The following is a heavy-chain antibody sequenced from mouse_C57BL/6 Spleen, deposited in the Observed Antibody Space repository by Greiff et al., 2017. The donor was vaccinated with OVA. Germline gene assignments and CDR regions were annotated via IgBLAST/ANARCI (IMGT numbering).Heavy chain of an antibody. Sequence: VQLQESGAELARPGASVKLSCKASGYTFTSYGISWVKQRTGQGLEWIGEIYPRSGNTYYNEKFKGKATLTADKSSSTAYMELRSLTSEDSAVYFCARGKDDGYFDYWGQGTTLTVSS. J-gene: IGHJ2*01. CDR2: IYPRSGNT. D-gene: IGHD2-3*01. CDR3: ARGKDDGYFDY. CDR1: GYTFTSYG. V-gene: IGHV1-81*01.